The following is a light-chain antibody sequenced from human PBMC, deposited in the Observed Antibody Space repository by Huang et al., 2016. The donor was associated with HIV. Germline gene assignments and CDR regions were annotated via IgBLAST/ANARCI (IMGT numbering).Light chain of an antibody. J-gene: IGKJ4*01. V-gene: IGKV3-11*01. Sequence: EIVLTQSPVTLSLSPGKRATLSCRASQNIGTYLAWYQQKPGQAPRLLIDDASNRATGVPARFSGSGSGTDFTLTISSLDPEDFVVYYCQQRSNWPLTFGGGTKVEMK. CDR1: QNIGTY. CDR3: QQRSNWPLT. CDR2: DAS.